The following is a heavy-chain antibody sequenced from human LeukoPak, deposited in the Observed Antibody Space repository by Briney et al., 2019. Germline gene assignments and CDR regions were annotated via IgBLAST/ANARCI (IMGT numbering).Heavy chain of an antibody. CDR3: ARVRMDYDILTGYYYFDY. Sequence: NASETLSLTCTVSGGSISSYYWSWIRQPPGKGLEWIGYIYYSGSTNYNPSLKSRVTISVDTSKNQFSLKLSSVTAADTAVYYCARVRMDYDILTGYYYFDYWGQGTLVTVSS. CDR2: IYYSGST. D-gene: IGHD3-9*01. J-gene: IGHJ4*02. V-gene: IGHV4-59*01. CDR1: GGSISSYY.